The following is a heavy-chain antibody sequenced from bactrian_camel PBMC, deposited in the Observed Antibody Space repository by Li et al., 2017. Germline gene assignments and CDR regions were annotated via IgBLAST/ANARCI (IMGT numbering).Heavy chain of an antibody. V-gene: IGHV3S1*01. D-gene: IGHD3*01. CDR1: GFTFSGEW. CDR2: ISRTGDHT. J-gene: IGHJ4*01. Sequence: HVQLVESGGGLVQPGGSLRLSCAASGFTFSGEWIYWARQAPGKGLEWVSEISRTGDHTSYVASAKGRFTISRDNAKNTLYLQLNSTKTEDTAMYYCATGQIGYESWYAYHGWGQGTQVTVS. CDR3: ATGQIGYESWYAYHG.